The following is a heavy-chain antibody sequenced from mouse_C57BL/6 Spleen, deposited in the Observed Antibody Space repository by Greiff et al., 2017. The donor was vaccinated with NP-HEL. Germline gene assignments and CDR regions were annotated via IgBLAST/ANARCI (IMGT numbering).Heavy chain of an antibody. J-gene: IGHJ2*01. CDR1: GYTFTSYW. CDR3: ARRYGNYGVDY. V-gene: IGHV1-69*01. Sequence: QVQLQQPGAELVMPGASVKLSCKASGYTFTSYWMHWVKQRPGQGLEWIGEIDPSDSYTNYNQKVKGKSTLTVDKSSSKAYMQLSSLKAEDSAVYYCARRYGNYGVDYWGQGTTLTVSS. CDR2: IDPSDSYT. D-gene: IGHD2-10*02.